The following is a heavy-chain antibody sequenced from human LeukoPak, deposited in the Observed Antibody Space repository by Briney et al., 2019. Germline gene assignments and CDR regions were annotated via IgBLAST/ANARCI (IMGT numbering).Heavy chain of an antibody. CDR2: VYTSGST. CDR3: ARGGTYGSGRNQHTTLDY. J-gene: IGHJ4*02. V-gene: IGHV4-4*07. D-gene: IGHD3-10*01. CDR1: GGSISNDY. Sequence: SETLSLTCTVSGGSISNDYWSGIRQAAGKELEWIGRVYTSGSTNYNPSLTSGGTISLDKSKKQFSLNLNSVTAADTAVYYCARGGTYGSGRNQHTTLDYWGQGTLVTVSS.